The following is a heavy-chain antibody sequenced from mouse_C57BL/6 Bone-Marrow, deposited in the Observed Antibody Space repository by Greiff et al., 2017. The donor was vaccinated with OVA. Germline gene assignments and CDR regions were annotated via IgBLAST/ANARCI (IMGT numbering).Heavy chain of an antibody. J-gene: IGHJ4*01. CDR3: ARSWYYGGDY. D-gene: IGHD1-1*01. CDR1: GFSLSTSGMG. Sequence: VKLMESGPGILQSSQTLSLTCSFSGFSLSTSGMGVSWIRQPSGKGLEWLAHIYWDDDKRYNPSLKSRLTISKDTSRNQVFLKITSVDTADTATYYCARSWYYGGDYWGQGTSVTVSS. V-gene: IGHV8-12*01. CDR2: IYWDDDK.